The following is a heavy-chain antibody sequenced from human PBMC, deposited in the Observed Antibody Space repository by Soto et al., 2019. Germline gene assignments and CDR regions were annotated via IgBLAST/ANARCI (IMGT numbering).Heavy chain of an antibody. J-gene: IGHJ4*02. Sequence: QVQLVESGGGVVQPGGSLTLSCVASGFTFSTYGIHWVRQAPGKGLEWVAVISYDGSNKYYADSVKGRFTISRDNSKNTLYLQMNSLRAEDTAVYYCAKDPYYETTSTFGQFDYWGQGTLVTVSS. D-gene: IGHD3-22*01. CDR2: ISYDGSNK. V-gene: IGHV3-30*18. CDR3: AKDPYYETTSTFGQFDY. CDR1: GFTFSTYG.